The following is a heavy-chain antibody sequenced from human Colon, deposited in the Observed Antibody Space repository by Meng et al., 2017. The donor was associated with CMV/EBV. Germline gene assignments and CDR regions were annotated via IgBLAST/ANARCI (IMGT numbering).Heavy chain of an antibody. V-gene: IGHV1-8*01. J-gene: IGHJ4*02. CDR2: MSPDNGYA. CDR1: GYTFPDYD. D-gene: IGHD4-17*01. CDR3: ARGRASPLRYFDS. Sequence: QVQLVQSGAEVKRPGASVKVSCKASGYTFPDYDVNWVRQATGQGLEWMGYMSPDNGYADFAQKFQGRVTMSRNTSINTAYMELTGLRSEDTAVYYCARGRASPLRYFDSWGQGTLVTVS.